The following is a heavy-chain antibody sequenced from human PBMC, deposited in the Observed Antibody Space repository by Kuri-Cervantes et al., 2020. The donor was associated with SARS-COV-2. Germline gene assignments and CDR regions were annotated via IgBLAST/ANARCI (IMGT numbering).Heavy chain of an antibody. CDR2: ISSSSSTI. CDR1: GFTFSSYS. V-gene: IGHV3-48*01. J-gene: IGHJ2*01. CDR3: VSTQISYGGNSGSYWYFDL. Sequence: ETLSLTCAASGFTFSSYSMNWVRQAPGKGLEWVSYISSSSSTIYYADSVKGRFTISRDNAKNSLYLQMNSLRAEDTAVYYCVSTQISYGGNSGSYWYFDLWGRGTLVTVSS. D-gene: IGHD4-23*01.